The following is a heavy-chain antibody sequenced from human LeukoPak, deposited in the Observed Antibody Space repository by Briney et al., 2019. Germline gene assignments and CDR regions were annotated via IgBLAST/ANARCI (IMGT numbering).Heavy chain of an antibody. CDR2: IYYSGST. J-gene: IGHJ4*02. CDR1: GGSISSYY. Sequence: PSETLSLTCTVSGGSISSYYWSWIRQHPGKGLEWIGYIYYSGSTYYNPSLKSRVTISVDTSKNQFSLKLSSVTAADTAVYYCARGEYYDSSGYSFDYWGQGTLVTVSS. V-gene: IGHV4-59*06. D-gene: IGHD3-22*01. CDR3: ARGEYYDSSGYSFDY.